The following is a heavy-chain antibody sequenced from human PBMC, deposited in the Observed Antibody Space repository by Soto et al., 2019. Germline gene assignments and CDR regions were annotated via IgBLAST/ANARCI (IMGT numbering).Heavy chain of an antibody. CDR2: ISGSGGST. D-gene: IGHD2-21*02. CDR1: GFTFSSYA. V-gene: IGHV3-23*01. Sequence: GGSLRLSCAASGFTFSSYAMSWVHQAPGKGLEWVSAISGSGGSTYYADSVKGRFTISRDNSKNTLYLQMNSLRAEDTAVYYCAREGYCGADCSLYYGMDVWGQGTTVTVS. J-gene: IGHJ6*02. CDR3: AREGYCGADCSLYYGMDV.